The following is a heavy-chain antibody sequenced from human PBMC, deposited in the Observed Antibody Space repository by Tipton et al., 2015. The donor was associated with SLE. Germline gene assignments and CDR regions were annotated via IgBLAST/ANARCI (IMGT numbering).Heavy chain of an antibody. V-gene: IGHV4-59*01. CDR1: GGSISTYY. CDR2: IYYSGST. Sequence: PGLVKPSETLSLTCTVSGGSISTYYWSWIRQPPGKGLEWIGYIYYSGSTNYNPSLKSRVTISVDTSKNQFSLKLGSVTAADTAVYYCARDFVCDSISCSNWFDPWGQGTLVTVSS. J-gene: IGHJ5*02. CDR3: ARDFVCDSISCSNWFDP. D-gene: IGHD2-2*01.